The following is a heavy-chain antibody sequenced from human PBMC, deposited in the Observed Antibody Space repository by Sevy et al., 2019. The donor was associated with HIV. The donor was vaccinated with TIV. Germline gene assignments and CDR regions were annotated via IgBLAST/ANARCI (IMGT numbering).Heavy chain of an antibody. V-gene: IGHV4-59*01. Sequence: SETLSLTCTVSGVSISNYYWTWIRQPPGKGLEWIGYIDYSGSTNYNPSLKSRVTISVDMSNNQFSLKVSSAIAADTAVYYCARGKVPLSYYYGMDVWGQGTTVTVSS. J-gene: IGHJ6*02. CDR3: ARGKVPLSYYYGMDV. CDR1: GVSISNYY. CDR2: IDYSGST.